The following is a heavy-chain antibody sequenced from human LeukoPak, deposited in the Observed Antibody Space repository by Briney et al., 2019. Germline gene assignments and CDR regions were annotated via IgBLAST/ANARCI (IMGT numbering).Heavy chain of an antibody. CDR2: IIPISGTT. D-gene: IGHD6-13*01. V-gene: IGHV1-69*06. J-gene: IGHJ6*03. Sequence: ASVKVSCKASGGTFSSYAISWVRQAPGQGLEWMGGIIPISGTTNYAQKFQDRVTITADKSTSTAYMELSSLRSGDTAVYYCARVVGLTGYSSSWYSGYYYYMDVWGKGTTVTVSS. CDR3: ARVVGLTGYSSSWYSGYYYYMDV. CDR1: GGTFSSYA.